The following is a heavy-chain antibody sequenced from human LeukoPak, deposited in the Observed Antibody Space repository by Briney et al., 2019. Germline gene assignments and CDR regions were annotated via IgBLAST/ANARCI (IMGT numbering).Heavy chain of an antibody. Sequence: SETLSLTCTVSGGSISSSYGSWIRQPPGKGLEWIGYIYSSGSTNYNPSLKSRVTISVDTSKNQFSLKLSSVTPEDTAVYHCARGSKGSSPYWYFDLWGCGTLVTVSS. D-gene: IGHD6-13*01. V-gene: IGHV4-59*08. CDR2: IYSSGST. J-gene: IGHJ2*01. CDR1: GGSISSSY. CDR3: ARGSKGSSPYWYFDL.